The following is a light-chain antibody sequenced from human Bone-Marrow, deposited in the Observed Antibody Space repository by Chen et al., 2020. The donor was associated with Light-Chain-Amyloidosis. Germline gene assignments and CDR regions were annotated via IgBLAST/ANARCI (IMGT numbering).Light chain of an antibody. CDR1: NSDVGRDYP. CDR2: EVN. V-gene: IGLV2-14*01. CDR3: STYTSTNTLV. J-gene: IGLJ1*01. Sequence: QFALTQPASVSGSPGQSTTISCTGTNSDVGRDYPVSWYRQHPDKAPKLMIYEVNHRPSWVPDRFSGSKSDDPASLTISELQTEDEADYFCSTYTSTNTLVFGSGTRVTV.